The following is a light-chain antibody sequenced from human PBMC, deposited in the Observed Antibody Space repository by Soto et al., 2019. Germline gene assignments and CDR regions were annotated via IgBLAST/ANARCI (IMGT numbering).Light chain of an antibody. CDR1: QSVSSY. CDR3: QQRRNWPPT. CDR2: DAS. V-gene: IGKV3-11*01. Sequence: EIVLTQSPATLSLSPGERATLSCRASQSVSSYLAWYQQKPGQAPRLLIYDASNRATGIPARFSGSASGTDFTLTISSLEPEDFAVSYCQQRRNWPPTFGQGTKVEI. J-gene: IGKJ1*01.